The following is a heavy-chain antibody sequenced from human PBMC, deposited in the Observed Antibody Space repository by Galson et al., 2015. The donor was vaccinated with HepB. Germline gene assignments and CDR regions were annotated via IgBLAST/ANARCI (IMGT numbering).Heavy chain of an antibody. Sequence: SLRLSCAASGFTLSSFEMSWVRQAPGRGLEWVSYISYSGSAIYYAESVKGRLTISRDNAKNSLYLQMNSLRAEDTAVYYCARAAMTVVVRGLNAFDIWGQGTVVTVSS. CDR3: ARAAMTVVVRGLNAFDI. CDR2: ISYSGSAI. D-gene: IGHD3-22*01. CDR1: GFTLSSFE. V-gene: IGHV3-48*03. J-gene: IGHJ3*02.